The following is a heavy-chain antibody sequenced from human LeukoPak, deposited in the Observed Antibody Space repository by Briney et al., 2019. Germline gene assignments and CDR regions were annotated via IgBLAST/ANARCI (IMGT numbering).Heavy chain of an antibody. D-gene: IGHD2-15*01. J-gene: IGHJ4*02. CDR2: ISSSSSHI. CDR1: GFTFSSYS. V-gene: IGHV3-21*01. CDR3: ARDTSDGNFDY. Sequence: PGGSLRLSCAASGFTFSSYSMNWVRQAPGKGLEWVSSISSSSSHIYYADSVKGRFTISRDNAKSSLYLQMNSLRVEDTAVYYCARDTSDGNFDYWGQGTLVTVSS.